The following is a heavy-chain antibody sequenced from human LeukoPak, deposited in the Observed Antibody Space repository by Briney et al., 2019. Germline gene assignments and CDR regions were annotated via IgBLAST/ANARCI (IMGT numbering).Heavy chain of an antibody. CDR1: GFTFGDYA. V-gene: IGHV3-49*03. CDR2: IRSKAYGGTT. J-gene: IGHJ3*02. D-gene: IGHD2-15*01. Sequence: PGGSLRLSCTASGFTFGDYAMSWFRQAPGKGLEWVGFIRSKAYGGTTEYAASVKGRFTISRDDSKSIAYLQMNSLKTEDTAVYYCTRDQDVVVVAATAFDIWGQGTMVTVSS. CDR3: TRDQDVVVVAATAFDI.